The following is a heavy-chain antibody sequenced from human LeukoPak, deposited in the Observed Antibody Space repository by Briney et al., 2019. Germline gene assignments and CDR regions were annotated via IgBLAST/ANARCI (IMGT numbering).Heavy chain of an antibody. Sequence: GGSLRLSCAASGFIFSNFALHWVRQAPGKGLEWVAVISYDGSNKYYADSVKGRFTISRDNSKNTLYLQMNSLRAEDTAVYYCARATPPDHWGQGTLVTVSS. CDR3: ARATPPDH. CDR2: ISYDGSNK. J-gene: IGHJ4*02. V-gene: IGHV3-30-3*01. CDR1: GFIFSNFA. D-gene: IGHD1-14*01.